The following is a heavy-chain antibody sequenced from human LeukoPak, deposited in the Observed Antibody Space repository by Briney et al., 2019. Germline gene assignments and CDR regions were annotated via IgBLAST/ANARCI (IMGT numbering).Heavy chain of an antibody. V-gene: IGHV1-2*02. D-gene: IGHD1-1*01. CDR3: ASLRGTFAT. J-gene: IGHJ5*02. Sequence: ASVKVSRKASGYTFTGYYIHWVRQAPGQGLEWMGWINPNSGGTNYAQKFQGRVTMTRDTSISTAYMELSWLRSHDTAVYYCASLRGTFATWGQGTLVTVSS. CDR2: INPNSGGT. CDR1: GYTFTGYY.